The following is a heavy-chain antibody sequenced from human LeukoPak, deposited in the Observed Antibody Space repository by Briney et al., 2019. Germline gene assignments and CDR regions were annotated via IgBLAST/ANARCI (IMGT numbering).Heavy chain of an antibody. Sequence: ETLSLTCTVSGGSISSSSYYWGWIRQAPGKGLEWVSAISGSGGSTYYADSVKGRFTISRDNSKNTLYLQMNSLRAEDTAVYYCAKDGGPMIVAGDDYWGQGTLVTVSS. V-gene: IGHV3-23*01. CDR2: ISGSGGST. J-gene: IGHJ4*02. D-gene: IGHD3-22*01. CDR1: GGSISSSSYY. CDR3: AKDGGPMIVAGDDY.